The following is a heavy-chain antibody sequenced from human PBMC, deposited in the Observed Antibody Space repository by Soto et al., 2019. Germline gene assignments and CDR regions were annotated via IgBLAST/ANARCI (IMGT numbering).Heavy chain of an antibody. D-gene: IGHD6-19*01. Sequence: PSETLSLTCTVSGGSISSSSYYWGWIRQPPGKGLEWIGSIYYSGSTYYNPSLKSRVTISVDTSKNQFSLKLSSVTAADTAVYYCARHQRRQWLVKGQLLSWFDPWGQGTLVTVSS. J-gene: IGHJ5*02. CDR3: ARHQRRQWLVKGQLLSWFDP. V-gene: IGHV4-39*01. CDR2: IYYSGST. CDR1: GGSISSSSYY.